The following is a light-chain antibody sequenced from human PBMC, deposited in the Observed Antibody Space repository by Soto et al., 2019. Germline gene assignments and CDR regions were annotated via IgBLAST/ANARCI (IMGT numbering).Light chain of an antibody. Sequence: QSVLTQPPSASGTPGQRVTISCSGSNSNIRSNTVNWYQQLPGTAPKLLIYSNSQRPSGVPDRFSGSKSGTSASLAISGLQSEDEADYYCAAWDDGLSGYVFGTGTKLTVL. J-gene: IGLJ1*01. CDR1: NSNIRSNT. CDR2: SNS. CDR3: AAWDDGLSGYV. V-gene: IGLV1-44*01.